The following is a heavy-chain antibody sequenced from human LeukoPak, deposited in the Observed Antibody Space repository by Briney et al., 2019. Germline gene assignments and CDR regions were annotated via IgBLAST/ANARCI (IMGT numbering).Heavy chain of an antibody. CDR3: ARGYFDWLGYFDY. J-gene: IGHJ4*02. CDR1: GFTFSSYS. CDR2: ISSSSSYI. Sequence: GESLRLSCAASGFTFSSYSMNWVRQAPGKGLEWVSSISSSSSYIYYADSVKGRFTISRDNAKNSLYLQMNSLRAEDTAVYYCARGYFDWLGYFDYWGQGTLVTVSS. D-gene: IGHD3-9*01. V-gene: IGHV3-21*01.